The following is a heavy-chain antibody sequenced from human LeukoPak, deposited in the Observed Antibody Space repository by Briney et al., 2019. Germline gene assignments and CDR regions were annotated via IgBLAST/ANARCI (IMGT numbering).Heavy chain of an antibody. V-gene: IGHV4-30-4*01. CDR3: AFNPYYASSGSLWY. J-gene: IGHJ4*02. CDR2: IYYSGST. Sequence: SETLSLTCTVSGGSISSGDYYWSWLRQPPGKGLEWIGYIYYSGSTYYNPSLKSRVTISVDTSKNQFSLKLSSVTAADTAVYYCAFNPYYASSGSLWYWGQGTLVTVSS. CDR1: GGSISSGDYY. D-gene: IGHD3-22*01.